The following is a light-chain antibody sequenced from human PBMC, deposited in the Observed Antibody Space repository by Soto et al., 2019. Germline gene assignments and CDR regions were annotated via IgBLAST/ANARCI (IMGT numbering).Light chain of an antibody. CDR2: GAS. CDR1: QTITTY. V-gene: IGKV1-39*01. CDR3: QRSHSTPWT. J-gene: IGKJ1*01. Sequence: DIQMTQSPSSLSASVGDRVIITCRASQTITTYLNWYQQKPGKAPQLLIYGASTLQSGVPSRFNGSGAGTDSALTISSLQPEDFATYHCQRSHSTPWTFGQATKVEIK.